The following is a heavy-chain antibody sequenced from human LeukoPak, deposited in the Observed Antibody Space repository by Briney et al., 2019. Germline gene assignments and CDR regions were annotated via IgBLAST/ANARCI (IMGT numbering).Heavy chain of an antibody. J-gene: IGHJ4*02. V-gene: IGHV3-7*01. Sequence: QPGGSLRLSCAASGFTFSSYAMSWVRQAPGKGLEWVANIKQDGSEKYYVDSVKGRFTISRDNAKNSLYLQMNSLRAEDTAVYYCARVKAAAGILDYWGQGTLVTVSS. CDR2: IKQDGSEK. CDR1: GFTFSSYA. D-gene: IGHD6-13*01. CDR3: ARVKAAAGILDY.